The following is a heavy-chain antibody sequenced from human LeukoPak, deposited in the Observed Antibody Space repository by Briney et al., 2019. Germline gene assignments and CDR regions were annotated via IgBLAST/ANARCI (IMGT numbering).Heavy chain of an antibody. D-gene: IGHD3-9*01. V-gene: IGHV3-15*07. CDR2: IKTKSEGGTI. J-gene: IGHJ4*02. Sequence: GGSLRLSCAASGLTFSSHWMHWVRQAPGKGLEWVGRIKTKSEGGTIDHAAPVRGRFTISRDDSENTLYLQMNSLKTEDTALYYCSTDQGGDILTGCWGQGTLVTVSS. CDR1: GLTFSSHW. CDR3: STDQGGDILTGC.